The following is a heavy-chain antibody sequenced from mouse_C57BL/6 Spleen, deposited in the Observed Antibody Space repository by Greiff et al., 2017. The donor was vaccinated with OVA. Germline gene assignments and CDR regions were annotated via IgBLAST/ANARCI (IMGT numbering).Heavy chain of an antibody. CDR2: IYPGDGDT. D-gene: IGHD1-1*01. V-gene: IGHV1-82*01. CDR3: ARDYYGSVFDY. CDR1: GYAFSSSW. J-gene: IGHJ2*01. Sequence: VQLQESGPELVKPGASVKISCKASGYAFSSSWMNWVKQRPGKGLEWIGRIYPGDGDTNYNGKFKGKATLTADKSSSTAYMQLSSQSSEDSAVYFCARDYYGSVFDYWGQGTTLTVSS.